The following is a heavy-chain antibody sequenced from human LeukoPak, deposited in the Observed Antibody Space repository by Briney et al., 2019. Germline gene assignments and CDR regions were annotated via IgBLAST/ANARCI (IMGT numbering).Heavy chain of an antibody. CDR1: GFIFTTYA. Sequence: PGGSLRLSCAASGFIFTTYALSWVRQAPGGGLQWVSAISSSGSDTYYADSVKGRFTISRDNSKNTLYLQMNNLRAEDTAVYYCARKIALDIWGQGTMVTVSS. CDR3: ARKIALDI. CDR2: ISSSGSDT. D-gene: IGHD3-22*01. J-gene: IGHJ3*02. V-gene: IGHV3-23*01.